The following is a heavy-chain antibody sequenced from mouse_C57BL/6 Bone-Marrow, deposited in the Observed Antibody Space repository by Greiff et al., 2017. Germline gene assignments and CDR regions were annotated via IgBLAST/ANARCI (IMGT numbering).Heavy chain of an antibody. CDR2: IDPENGDT. V-gene: IGHV14-4*01. CDR3: PVRWYFDV. CDR1: GFNITDDS. D-gene: IGHD2-14*01. J-gene: IGHJ1*03. Sequence: EVKLLQSGAELVRPGASVKLSCTASGFNITDDSMHWVKQRPEQGLEWIGCIDPENGDTEYASKFQGKATITADTSSNTAYLQLSSLTSEDAAVYYCPVRWYFDVWGTGTTVTVSS.